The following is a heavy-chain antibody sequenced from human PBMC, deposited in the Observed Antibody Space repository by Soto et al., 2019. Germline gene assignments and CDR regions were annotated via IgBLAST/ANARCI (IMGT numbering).Heavy chain of an antibody. V-gene: IGHV4-59*12. CDR2: IYYSGST. CDR3: ARDPTDYFDY. J-gene: IGHJ4*02. D-gene: IGHD1-26*01. Sequence: SETLSLTCTVSGGTISSYYWSWIRQPPGKGLEWIGEIYYSGSTNYNPSLKSRVTISVDKSKNQFSLKLSSVTAADTAVYYCARDPTDYFDYWGQGTLVTVSS. CDR1: GGTISSYY.